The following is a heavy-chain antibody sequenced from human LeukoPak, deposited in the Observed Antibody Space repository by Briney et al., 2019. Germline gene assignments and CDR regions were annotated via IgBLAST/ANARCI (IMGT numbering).Heavy chain of an antibody. CDR3: ARGYYGSGSYSLDY. CDR1: GFTFDDYG. V-gene: IGHV3-48*03. CDR2: ISGSGSAI. Sequence: GGSLRLSCAASGFTFDDYGLSWVRQAPGKGLEWLSYISGSGSAIYYADSVKGRFTISRDNAKNSLYLQMNSLRAEDTAVYSCARGYYGSGSYSLDYWGQGTLVTVSS. D-gene: IGHD3-10*01. J-gene: IGHJ4*02.